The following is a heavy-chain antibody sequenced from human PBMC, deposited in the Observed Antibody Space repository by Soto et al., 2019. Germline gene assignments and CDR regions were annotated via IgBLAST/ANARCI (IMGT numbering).Heavy chain of an antibody. V-gene: IGHV4-59*01. CDR1: GGSISSYY. CDR2: IYYSGST. CDR3: ARVGGDIAAAAVNWFDP. J-gene: IGHJ5*02. D-gene: IGHD6-13*01. Sequence: SETLSLTCTVSGGSISSYYWSWIRQPPGKGLEWIGYIYYSGSTNYNPSLKSRVTISVDTSKNQFSLKLSSVTAADTAVYYCARVGGDIAAAAVNWFDPWGQGTLVTVS.